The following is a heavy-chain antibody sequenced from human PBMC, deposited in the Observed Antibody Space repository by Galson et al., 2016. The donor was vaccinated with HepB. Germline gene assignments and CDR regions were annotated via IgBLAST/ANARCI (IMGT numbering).Heavy chain of an antibody. CDR3: ARDFNWGQGMDV. J-gene: IGHJ6*02. Sequence: CAISGDSVSSNSAGWNWIRQSPSRGLEWLGRTYYRSKWYNDYVVSLKSRITIKSDTSKNQFSLQLNSVTPEDTAVYYCARDFNWGQGMDVWGQGTTVTVSS. V-gene: IGHV6-1*01. D-gene: IGHD7-27*01. CDR1: GDSVSSNSAG. CDR2: TYYRSKWYN.